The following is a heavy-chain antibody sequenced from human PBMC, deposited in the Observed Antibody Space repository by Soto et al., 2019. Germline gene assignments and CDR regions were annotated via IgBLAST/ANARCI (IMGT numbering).Heavy chain of an antibody. CDR3: ARAFFGAFDI. Sequence: SETLSLTCAVYGGSFSGYYWNWIRQPPGKGLEWIGEISQSGSTNYNPSLKGRVTISVDTSKNQFSLKLSSVTAADTAVYYCARAFFGAFDIWGQGTMVTVSS. V-gene: IGHV4-34*01. D-gene: IGHD3-10*01. CDR1: GGSFSGYY. CDR2: ISQSGST. J-gene: IGHJ3*02.